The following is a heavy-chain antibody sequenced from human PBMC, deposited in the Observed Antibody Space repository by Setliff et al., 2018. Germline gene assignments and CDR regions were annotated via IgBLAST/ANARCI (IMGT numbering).Heavy chain of an antibody. CDR1: GFTFSGSA. D-gene: IGHD4-17*01. CDR3: SAVLNGDYFDY. J-gene: IGHJ4*02. V-gene: IGHV3-73*01. Sequence: GESLRLSCAASGFTFSGSAMHWVRQASGKGLEWVGRIRRKGDSYATAYAASVKGRFTISRDDSKNMAYLQMNSLKIEDTAVYYRSAVLNGDYFDYWGQGTLVTVSS. CDR2: IRRKGDSYAT.